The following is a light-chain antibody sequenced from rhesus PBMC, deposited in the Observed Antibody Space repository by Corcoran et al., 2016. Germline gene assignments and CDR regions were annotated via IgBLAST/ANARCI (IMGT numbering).Light chain of an antibody. CDR1: QGISSF. Sequence: DIQMTQSPSSLSASVGDRVTIACRASQGISSFLAWYQQKPGKAPKPLIYYASNLESGVPSRFSGSGSGTEFTLTISSLQPEDFATYYCQQYNSDPYSCGQGTKVEIK. V-gene: IGKV1-37*01. CDR2: YAS. J-gene: IGKJ2*01. CDR3: QQYNSDPYS.